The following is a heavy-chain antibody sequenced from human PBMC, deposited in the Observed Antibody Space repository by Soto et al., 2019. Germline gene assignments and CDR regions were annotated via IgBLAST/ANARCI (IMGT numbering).Heavy chain of an antibody. Sequence: SETLSLTCTVSGGSISSGNYYWICIRQSPGKGLELIGYIYSTGSSYYNPSLRSRVSMSVDTSKKQFSLNLSSVTAADTAVYFCARDGIQLWLSVRDRFEPWGQGTLVTVSS. V-gene: IGHV4-30-4*01. D-gene: IGHD5-18*01. J-gene: IGHJ5*02. CDR3: ARDGIQLWLSVRDRFEP. CDR1: GGSISSGNYY. CDR2: IYSTGSS.